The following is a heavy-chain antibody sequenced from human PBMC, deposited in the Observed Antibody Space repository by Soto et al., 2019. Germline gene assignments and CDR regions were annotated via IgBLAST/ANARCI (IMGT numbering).Heavy chain of an antibody. D-gene: IGHD3-22*01. CDR1: GYTFTSYA. CDR3: ARYYYDSSGYYYFDY. CDR2: INPGNGST. V-gene: IGHV1-3*01. J-gene: IGHJ4*02. Sequence: ASVKVSCKASGYTFTSYAMHWVRQAPGQRLEWMGLINPGNGSTTYAQKFQGRVTMTRDTSTSTAYMELSSLRSEDTAVYYCARYYYDSSGYYYFDYWGQGTLVTVSS.